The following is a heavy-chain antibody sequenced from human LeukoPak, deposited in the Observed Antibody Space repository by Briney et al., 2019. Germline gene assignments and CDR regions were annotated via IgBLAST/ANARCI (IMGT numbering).Heavy chain of an antibody. CDR2: ISAYNGDT. J-gene: IGHJ4*01. CDR1: GYTFTSYG. V-gene: IGHV1-18*01. Sequence: ASVKVSCKASGYTFTSYGISWVRQAPGQGLEWMGWISAYNGDTNYAQKLQGRVTMTTDTSTSTAYMELRSLRSDGTAVYYCARDRPSRTIFGVVPDYWGQGTLVTVSS. CDR3: ARDRPSRTIFGVVPDY. D-gene: IGHD3-3*01.